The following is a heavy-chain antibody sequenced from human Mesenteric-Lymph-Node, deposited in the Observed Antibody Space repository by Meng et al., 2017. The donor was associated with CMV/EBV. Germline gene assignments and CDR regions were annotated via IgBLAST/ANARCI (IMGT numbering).Heavy chain of an antibody. V-gene: IGHV4-39*01. Sequence: QLQLQASGPGLVKPSETLSLTCTVSGGSISSSSYYWGWIRQPPGKGLEWIGYIYYSGCTYYYNPSLKTRVTISVDTSKNQFSLNLSSVTAADTAVYYCARHSALLVTNFDSWGQGTLVTVSS. CDR2: IYYSGCTY. D-gene: IGHD5-18*01. J-gene: IGHJ4*02. CDR3: ARHSALLVTNFDS. CDR1: GGSISSSSYY.